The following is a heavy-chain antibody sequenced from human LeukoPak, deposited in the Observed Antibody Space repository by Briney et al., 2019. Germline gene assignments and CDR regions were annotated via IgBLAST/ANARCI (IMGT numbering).Heavy chain of an antibody. CDR2: IIPILGIA. Sequence: SVKVSCKAPGGTFSSYAISWVQQAPGQGLEWMGRIIPILGIANYARKFQGRVTITADRSTSTAYMELSSLRSEDTAVYYCASTPPRVGATNYYYYGMDVWGQGTTVTVSS. CDR3: ASTPPRVGATNYYYYGMDV. D-gene: IGHD1-26*01. V-gene: IGHV1-69*04. CDR1: GGTFSSYA. J-gene: IGHJ6*02.